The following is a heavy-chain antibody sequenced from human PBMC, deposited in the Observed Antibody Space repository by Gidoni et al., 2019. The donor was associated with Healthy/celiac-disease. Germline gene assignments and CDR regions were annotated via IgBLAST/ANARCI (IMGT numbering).Heavy chain of an antibody. CDR1: GFPVSSNY. CDR2: IDSGGST. Sequence: VQLVESGGVLVQPGGSLRLSCAASGFPVSSNYMGWVRQAPGKGLEWVSVIDSGGSTYYADSVKGRFTISRDNSKNTLYLQMNSLRAEDTAVYYCARDRNYYDSSGYYSVVDYWGQGTLVTVSS. D-gene: IGHD3-22*01. J-gene: IGHJ4*02. CDR3: ARDRNYYDSSGYYSVVDY. V-gene: IGHV3-66*01.